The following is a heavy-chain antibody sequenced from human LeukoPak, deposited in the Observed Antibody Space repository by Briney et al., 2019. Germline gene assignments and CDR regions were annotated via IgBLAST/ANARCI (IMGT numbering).Heavy chain of an antibody. D-gene: IGHD5-12*01. CDR3: AKGGYDYVEMGYFDY. J-gene: IGHJ4*02. CDR1: GFIFTNYA. Sequence: GGALILSCAVSGFIFTNYASMWARHAPGKALEWVSVIIGSSGSTFYADSVRGRFTIYRDKSKNTLYLQMNSLRAEDTAVYYCAKGGYDYVEMGYFDYWGQGTLVTVSS. CDR2: IIGSSGST. V-gene: IGHV3-23*01.